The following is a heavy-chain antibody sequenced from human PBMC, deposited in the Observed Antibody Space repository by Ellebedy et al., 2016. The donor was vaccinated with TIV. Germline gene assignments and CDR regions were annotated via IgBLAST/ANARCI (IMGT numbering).Heavy chain of an antibody. Sequence: SETLSLTCTVSGASIRGPYWSWIRQSPGMRMEWLAYIYDSGTTNFNPSLSNRLTISRDTSRNQVSLRLNSVTAADTAVYYCARLAKLDSGYAFDYWGQGTLVTVSS. CDR3: ARLAKLDSGYAFDY. CDR2: IYDSGTT. D-gene: IGHD2-8*01. J-gene: IGHJ4*02. CDR1: GASIRGPY. V-gene: IGHV4-59*08.